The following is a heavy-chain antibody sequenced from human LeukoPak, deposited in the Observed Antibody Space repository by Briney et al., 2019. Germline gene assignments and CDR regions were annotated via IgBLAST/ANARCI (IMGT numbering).Heavy chain of an antibody. D-gene: IGHD1-7*01. CDR1: GFTFSSYA. J-gene: IGHJ6*03. Sequence: GGSLRLSCAASGFTFSSYAMHWVRQAPGKGLEYVSAISSNGGSTYYANSVKGRYTISRDNSKNTLYLQMGSLRAEDMAVYYCARDHGNNCNYGYYYYMDVWGKGTTVTVSS. V-gene: IGHV3-64*01. CDR3: ARDHGNNCNYGYYYYMDV. CDR2: ISSNGGST.